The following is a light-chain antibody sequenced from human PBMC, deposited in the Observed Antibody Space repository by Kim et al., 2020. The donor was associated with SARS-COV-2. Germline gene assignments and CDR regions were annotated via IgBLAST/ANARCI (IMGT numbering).Light chain of an antibody. CDR1: QSISSW. J-gene: IGKJ1*01. CDR2: DAS. Sequence: ASVGDRVTITCRSSQSISSWLAWYQQKPGKAPKLLIYDASSLESGVPSRFSGSGSGTEFTLTISSLQPDDFATYYCQQYNSYAWTFGQGTKVDIK. V-gene: IGKV1-5*01. CDR3: QQYNSYAWT.